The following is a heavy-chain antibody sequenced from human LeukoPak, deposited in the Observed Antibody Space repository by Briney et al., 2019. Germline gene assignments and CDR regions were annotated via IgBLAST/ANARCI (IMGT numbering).Heavy chain of an antibody. CDR2: ISGSGGST. J-gene: IGHJ4*02. V-gene: IGHV3-23*01. D-gene: IGHD4/OR15-4a*01. CDR1: GFTFSSYA. CDR3: ARRAGAYSHPYDY. Sequence: GGSLRLSCAASGFTFSSYAMSWVRQAPGKGLEWVSAISGSGGSTYYADSVKGRFTISRDNSKNTLYLQTNSLRAEDTAVYYCARRAGAYSHPYDYWGQGTLVTVSS.